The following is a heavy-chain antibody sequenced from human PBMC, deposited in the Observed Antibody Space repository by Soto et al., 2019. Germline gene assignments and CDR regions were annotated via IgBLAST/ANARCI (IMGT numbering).Heavy chain of an antibody. D-gene: IGHD3-10*01. J-gene: IGHJ4*02. CDR3: Y. CDR2: IYYSGTT. Sequence: SETLSLTCSVSGGSISSKNYYWGWIRQPPGKGLEWIGIIYYSGTTYYNPSLKSRVIISVDTSKNQFSLRDEDSAAYYCATTGPYWGQGTLVTVSS. CDR1: GGSISSKNYY. V-gene: IGHV4-39*01.